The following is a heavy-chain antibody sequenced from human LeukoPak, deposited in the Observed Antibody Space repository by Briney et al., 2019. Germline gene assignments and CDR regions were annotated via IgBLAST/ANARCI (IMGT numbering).Heavy chain of an antibody. V-gene: IGHV3-7*03. Sequence: GGSLRLSCAASGFIFSSYRVTWVRQAPGKGLEWVANINQDGSDKHYVDSVKGRFTISRDNAENSLYLQMNSLRAENTAVYYCARGNSAWRYFFDYWGRGTLVTVSS. CDR1: GFIFSSYR. CDR2: INQDGSDK. J-gene: IGHJ4*02. CDR3: ARGNSAWRYFFDY. D-gene: IGHD6-19*01.